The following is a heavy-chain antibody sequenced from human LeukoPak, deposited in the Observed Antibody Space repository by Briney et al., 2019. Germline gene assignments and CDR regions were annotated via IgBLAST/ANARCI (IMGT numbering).Heavy chain of an antibody. CDR1: GGSISSGDYY. J-gene: IGHJ4*02. Sequence: SQTLSLTCTVSGGSISSGDYYWGWIRQPPGKGLEWIGSIYYSGSTYYNPSLKSRVTISVDTSKNQFSLKLSSVTAADTAVYYCARSAYYDFWSGYPYYFDYWGQGTLVTVSS. V-gene: IGHV4-39*07. CDR3: ARSAYYDFWSGYPYYFDY. CDR2: IYYSGST. D-gene: IGHD3-3*01.